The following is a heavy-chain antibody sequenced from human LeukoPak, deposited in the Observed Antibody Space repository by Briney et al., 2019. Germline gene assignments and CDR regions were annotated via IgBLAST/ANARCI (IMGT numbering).Heavy chain of an antibody. D-gene: IGHD3-9*01. V-gene: IGHV1-2*04. Sequence: ASVKVSCKASGYTFTGYYMHWVRQAPGQGLEWMGWINPNSGGTNYAQKFQGWVTMTRDTSISTAYMELSRLRSDDTAVYYCARDRLRYFDWTQTYYYYGTDVWGQGTTVTVSS. CDR2: INPNSGGT. J-gene: IGHJ6*02. CDR1: GYTFTGYY. CDR3: ARDRLRYFDWTQTYYYYGTDV.